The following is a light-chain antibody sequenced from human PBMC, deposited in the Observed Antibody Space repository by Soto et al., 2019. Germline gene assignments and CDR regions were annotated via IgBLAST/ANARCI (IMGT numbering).Light chain of an antibody. CDR3: SSFAGANIWV. J-gene: IGLJ3*02. V-gene: IGLV2-8*01. CDR1: TSDVGGYEY. Sequence: QSALTQPPSASGSPGQSVTISCTGSTSDVGGYEYVSWYQQHPGKAPKLMIFEVNKRPSGVPNRFSGSKSGNTASLTVSGLQSEDEASYYCSSFAGANIWVFGGGTMLTVL. CDR2: EVN.